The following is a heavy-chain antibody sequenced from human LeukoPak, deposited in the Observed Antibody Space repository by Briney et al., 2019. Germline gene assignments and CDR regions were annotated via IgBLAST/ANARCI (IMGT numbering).Heavy chain of an antibody. CDR3: ARVGRYFDWLPLDY. CDR2: INHSGST. CDR1: GGSFSGYY. J-gene: IGHJ4*02. D-gene: IGHD3-9*01. V-gene: IGHV4-34*01. Sequence: SETLSLTCAVYGGSFSGYYWSWIRQPPGKGLDWIGEINHSGSTNYNPSLKSRVTISVDTSKNQFSLKLSSVTAADTAVYYCARVGRYFDWLPLDYWGQGTLVTVSS.